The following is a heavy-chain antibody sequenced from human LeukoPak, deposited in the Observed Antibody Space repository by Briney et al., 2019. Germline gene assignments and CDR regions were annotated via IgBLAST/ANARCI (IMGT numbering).Heavy chain of an antibody. J-gene: IGHJ4*02. Sequence: SETLSLTCAVYGGSFSGYYWSWIRQPPGKGLEWIGEINHSGSTNYNPSLKSRVTISVDTSKNQFSLKLSSVTAADTVVYYCARGGGSSSRYRSRYFDYWGQGTLVTVSS. D-gene: IGHD6-13*01. CDR2: INHSGST. CDR1: GGSFSGYY. V-gene: IGHV4-34*01. CDR3: ARGGGSSSRYRSRYFDY.